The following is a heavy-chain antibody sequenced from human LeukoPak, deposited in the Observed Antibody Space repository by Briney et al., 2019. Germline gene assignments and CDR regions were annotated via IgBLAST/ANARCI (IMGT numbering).Heavy chain of an antibody. CDR2: IYASGSTSYT. V-gene: IGHV4-61*02. CDR1: GDSISSVSYY. J-gene: IGHJ5*02. CDR3: AKYNARNWFDP. D-gene: IGHD1-14*01. Sequence: SQTLSLTCTVSGDSISSVSYYWSWLRQPAGKGLEWIGRIYASGSTSYTYFNPSLKSRVTISIDTSKTQFSLKLSSVTAADTAVYYCAKYNARNWFDPWGQGTLVTVSS.